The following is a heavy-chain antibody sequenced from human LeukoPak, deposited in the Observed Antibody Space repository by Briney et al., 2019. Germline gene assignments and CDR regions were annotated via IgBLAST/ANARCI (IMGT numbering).Heavy chain of an antibody. CDR3: VRARYSSDSYYFDY. J-gene: IGHJ4*02. CDR2: VKQDESEK. Sequence: GGSLRLSCAASGFTFSNYAMSWVRQAPGKGLEWVASVKQDESEKYYVDSVKGRFTISRDKAKNLLYLQMNSLRAEDTAVYYCVRARYSSDSYYFDYWGQGTLVTVSS. V-gene: IGHV3-7*03. CDR1: GFTFSNYA. D-gene: IGHD5-18*01.